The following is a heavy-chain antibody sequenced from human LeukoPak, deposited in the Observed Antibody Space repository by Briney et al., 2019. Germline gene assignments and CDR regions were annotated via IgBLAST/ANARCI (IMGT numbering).Heavy chain of an antibody. J-gene: IGHJ6*03. CDR3: AKEDIVVVPAAMGGYYYYYMDV. V-gene: IGHV4-4*07. Sequence: SETLSLTCTVSGGSISSYYWSWIRQPAGKGLEWIGRIYTSGSTNYNPPLKSRVTMSVDTSKNQFSLKLSSVTAADTAVYYCAKEDIVVVPAAMGGYYYYYMDVWGKGTTVTVSS. CDR1: GGSISSYY. CDR2: IYTSGST. D-gene: IGHD2-2*01.